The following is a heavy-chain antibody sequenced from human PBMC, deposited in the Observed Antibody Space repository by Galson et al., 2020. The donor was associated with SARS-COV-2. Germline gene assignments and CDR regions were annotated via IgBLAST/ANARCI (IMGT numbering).Heavy chain of an antibody. CDR3: AKAAFTSGTLG. J-gene: IGHJ4*02. CDR1: GFTFRSSG. Sequence: GGSLRLSCAASGFTFRSSGMHWVRQAPGKGLEWVSFLRFDGSNQYYADSVKGRFTISRVISKNTLYLQMNSLRPEDTAVYYCAKAAFTSGTLGWGEGTLVTVDS. D-gene: IGHD3-10*01. CDR2: LRFDGSNQ. V-gene: IGHV3-30*02.